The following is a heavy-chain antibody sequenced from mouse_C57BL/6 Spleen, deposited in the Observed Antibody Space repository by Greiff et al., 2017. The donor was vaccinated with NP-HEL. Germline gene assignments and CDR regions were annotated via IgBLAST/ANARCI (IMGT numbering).Heavy chain of an antibody. J-gene: IGHJ3*01. CDR1: GYTFTGYW. Sequence: QVQLKQSGAELMKPGASVKLSCKATGYTFTGYWIEWVKQRPGHGLEWIGEILPGSGSTNDNEKFKGKATFTADTSSNTAYMQLSSLTTEDSAIYYCASRSYVWFAYWGQGTLVTVSA. D-gene: IGHD1-1*01. CDR2: ILPGSGST. CDR3: ASRSYVWFAY. V-gene: IGHV1-9*01.